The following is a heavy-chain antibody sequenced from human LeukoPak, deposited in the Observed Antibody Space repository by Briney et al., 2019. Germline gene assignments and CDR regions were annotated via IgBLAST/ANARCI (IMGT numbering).Heavy chain of an antibody. J-gene: IGHJ3*01. CDR1: GFSFGSYW. CDR3: AKHPGD. Sequence: GGSLRLSCAASGFSFGSYWMHWVRQVPGKGLVWVSRINTDGCNTAYADSVKGRFTISRDNAKNTLYLQMNSLRAEDTAVYYCAKHPGDWGQGTMVIVPS. CDR2: INTDGCNT. D-gene: IGHD3-10*01. V-gene: IGHV3-74*01.